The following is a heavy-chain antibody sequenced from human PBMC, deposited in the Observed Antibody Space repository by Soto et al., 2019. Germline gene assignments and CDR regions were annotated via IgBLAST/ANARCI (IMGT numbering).Heavy chain of an antibody. J-gene: IGHJ4*02. CDR3: ARADYYDSSGYSRELNY. CDR2: IYYSGST. V-gene: IGHV4-31*03. Sequence: TLSLTCTFSGGSISSGGYYWSWIRQHPGKGLEWIGYIYYSGSTYYNPSLKSRVTISVDTSKNQFSLKLSSVTAADTAVYYCARADYYDSSGYSRELNYWGQGTLVTVS. D-gene: IGHD3-22*01. CDR1: GGSISSGGYY.